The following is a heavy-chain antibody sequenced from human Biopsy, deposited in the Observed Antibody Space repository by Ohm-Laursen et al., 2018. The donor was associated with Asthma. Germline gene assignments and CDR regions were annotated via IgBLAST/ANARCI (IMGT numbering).Heavy chain of an antibody. CDR3: ARGFGSSFSFPDAFDI. CDR2: IYYIGST. V-gene: IGHV4-30-4*01. J-gene: IGHJ3*02. Sequence: SQTLSLTCIVSGGSISSGAYYWSWVRQPPGKGLEWIGYIYYIGSTYYNPSLKSRVAISIDTSKNHFSLKLTSVTAADTAVYYWARGFGSSFSFPDAFDIWGQGTMVTAS. CDR1: GGSISSGAYY. D-gene: IGHD2-2*01.